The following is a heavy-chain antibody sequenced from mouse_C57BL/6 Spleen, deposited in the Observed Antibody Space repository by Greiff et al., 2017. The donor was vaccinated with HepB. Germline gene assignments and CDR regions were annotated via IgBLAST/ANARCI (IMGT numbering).Heavy chain of an antibody. D-gene: IGHD3-2*02. CDR1: GYTFTSYT. J-gene: IGHJ4*01. Sequence: QVQLKESGAELARPGASVKMSCKASGYTFTSYTMHWVKQRPGQGLEWIGYINPSSGYTKYNQKFKDKATLTADKSSSTAYMQLSSLTSEDSAVYYCARQLRLHYAMDYWGQGTSVTVSS. V-gene: IGHV1-4*01. CDR2: INPSSGYT. CDR3: ARQLRLHYAMDY.